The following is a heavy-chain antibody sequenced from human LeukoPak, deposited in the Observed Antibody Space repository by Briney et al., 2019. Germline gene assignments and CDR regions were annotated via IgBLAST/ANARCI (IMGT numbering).Heavy chain of an antibody. Sequence: GTPVKVSCKASGFTFTSSAMQWVRQARGQRLEWIGWIVVGSGNTNYAQKFQERVTITRDMSTSTAYMELSSLRSEDTAVYYCAAPGDSSSWKISGAIDIWGQGTMFTVSS. V-gene: IGHV1-58*02. D-gene: IGHD6-13*01. CDR3: AAPGDSSSWKISGAIDI. CDR1: GFTFTSSA. J-gene: IGHJ3*02. CDR2: IVVGSGNT.